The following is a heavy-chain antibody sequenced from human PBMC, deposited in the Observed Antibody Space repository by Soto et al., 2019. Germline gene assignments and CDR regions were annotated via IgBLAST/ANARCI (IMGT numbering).Heavy chain of an antibody. Sequence: GGSLRLSCAASGFTFSTYAMHWVSQAPGKGLDWVAVISYDGSNKYYADSVKGRFTISRDNSKNTLYLQMNSLRAEDTTVYYCARGGPYYYDSSDWGAFHIWGQGTMVTVSS. CDR1: GFTFSTYA. J-gene: IGHJ3*02. V-gene: IGHV3-30-3*01. D-gene: IGHD3-22*01. CDR2: ISYDGSNK. CDR3: ARGGPYYYDSSDWGAFHI.